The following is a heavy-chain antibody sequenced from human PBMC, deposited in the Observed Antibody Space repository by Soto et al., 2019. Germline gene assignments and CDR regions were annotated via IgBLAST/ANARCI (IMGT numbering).Heavy chain of an antibody. J-gene: IGHJ6*02. CDR3: ARGALSLLTGTTYYYYGMDV. CDR2: INHSGST. Sequence: PSETLSLTCAVYGGSFSGYYWSWIRQPPGKGLEWIGEINHSGSTNYNPSLKSRVTISVDTSKNQFSLKLSSVTAADTAVYYCARGALSLLTGTTYYYYGMDVWGQGTTVTVSS. CDR1: GGSFSGYY. D-gene: IGHD1-20*01. V-gene: IGHV4-34*01.